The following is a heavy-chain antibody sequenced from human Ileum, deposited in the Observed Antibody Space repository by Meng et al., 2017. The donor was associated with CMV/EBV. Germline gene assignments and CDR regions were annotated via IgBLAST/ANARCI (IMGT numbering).Heavy chain of an antibody. Sequence: SGFTFSSYWMHWVRRAPGKGLVWVSRINTDGSSTSYADSVKGRFTISRDNAKNTLYLQMNSLRAEDTAVYYCTKYGGESMQQLVVLDPWGQGTLVTVSS. D-gene: IGHD6-13*01. CDR3: TKYGGESMQQLVVLDP. CDR2: INTDGSST. J-gene: IGHJ5*02. V-gene: IGHV3-74*01. CDR1: GFTFSSYW.